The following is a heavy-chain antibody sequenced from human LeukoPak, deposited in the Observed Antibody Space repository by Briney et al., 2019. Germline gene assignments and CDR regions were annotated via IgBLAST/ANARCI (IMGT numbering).Heavy chain of an antibody. D-gene: IGHD6-25*01. V-gene: IGHV1-24*01. CDR3: ATDDPDSGSDY. J-gene: IGHJ4*02. CDR1: GYTLTELS. CDR2: FDPEDGET. Sequence: GPVKVSCEVSGYTLTELSMHWVRQAPGKGLEWMGGFDPEDGETIYAQKFQGRVTMTEDTSTDTAYMELSSLRSEDTAVYYCATDDPDSGSDYWGQGTLVTVSS.